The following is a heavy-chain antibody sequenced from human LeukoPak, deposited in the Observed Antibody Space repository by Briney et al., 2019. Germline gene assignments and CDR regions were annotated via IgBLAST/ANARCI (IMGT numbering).Heavy chain of an antibody. V-gene: IGHV4-30-2*03. CDR3: ARLRSRDGYNFDY. J-gene: IGHJ4*02. CDR1: GGSISSGGYS. D-gene: IGHD5-24*01. CDR2: IYHSGST. Sequence: SETLSLTCAVSGGSISSGGYSWSWIRQPPGKGLEWIGYIYHSGSTYYNPSLKSRVTISVDTSKNQFSLKLSSVTAADTAVYYCARLRSRDGYNFDYWGQGTLVTVSS.